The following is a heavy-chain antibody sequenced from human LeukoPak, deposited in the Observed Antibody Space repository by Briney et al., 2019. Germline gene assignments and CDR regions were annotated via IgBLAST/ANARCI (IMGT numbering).Heavy chain of an antibody. CDR1: GFTFSSYW. Sequence: GGSLRLSCAAPGFTFSSYWMHWVRQAPGKGLVWVSHINSDGSWTSYADSVKGRFTISKDNAKNTVYLQMNSLRAEDTAVYYCVSFYETYWGRGTLVTVSS. D-gene: IGHD2/OR15-2a*01. CDR2: INSDGSWT. J-gene: IGHJ4*02. V-gene: IGHV3-74*01. CDR3: VSFYETY.